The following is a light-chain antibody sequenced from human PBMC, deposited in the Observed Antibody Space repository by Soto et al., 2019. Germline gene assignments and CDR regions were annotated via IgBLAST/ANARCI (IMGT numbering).Light chain of an antibody. CDR2: AAS. Sequence: EIQMPQSPSSLSSSVGARVTITCRASQGISNYLAWYQQKPGKVPKLLIYAASTLQSGVPSRLSGIGSGNEFTLTISSLQSEDGAVDVGQQYNIWHQTFGQGTKVDI. CDR1: QGISNY. J-gene: IGKJ1*01. V-gene: IGKV1-27*01. CDR3: QQYNIWHQT.